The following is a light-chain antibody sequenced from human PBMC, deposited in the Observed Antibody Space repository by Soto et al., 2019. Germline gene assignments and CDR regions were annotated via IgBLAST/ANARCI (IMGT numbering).Light chain of an antibody. J-gene: IGLJ2*01. CDR3: LLTYSGARPYVV. V-gene: IGLV7-46*01. CDR2: DTS. Sequence: QAVVTQEPSLTVSPGGTVTLNCGSSTGAVTGGHYTYWFQQKPGQAPRTLIYDTSNKHSWTPARFSGSLLGGKAALTLSGAQTEDEAEYYCLLTYSGARPYVVFGGGTKLTVL. CDR1: TGAVTGGHY.